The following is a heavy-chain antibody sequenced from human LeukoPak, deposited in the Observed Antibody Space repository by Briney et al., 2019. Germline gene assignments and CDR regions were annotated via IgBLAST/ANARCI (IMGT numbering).Heavy chain of an antibody. V-gene: IGHV5-51*01. Sequence: GESLKISCKGSGYSFTSYWIGWVRQMPGKGLEWMGIIYPGDSDTRYSPSFQGQVTISADKSISTAYLQWSSLKASDTAMYYCARLSSSWQYYYYYGMDVWGQGTTVTVSS. CDR2: IYPGDSDT. J-gene: IGHJ6*02. CDR1: GYSFTSYW. CDR3: ARLSSSWQYYYYYGMDV. D-gene: IGHD6-13*01.